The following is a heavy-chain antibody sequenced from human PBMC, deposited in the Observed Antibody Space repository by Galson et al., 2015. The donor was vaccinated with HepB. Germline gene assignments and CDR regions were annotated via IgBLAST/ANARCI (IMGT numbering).Heavy chain of an antibody. Sequence: SLRLSCAASGFTFSSYSMNWVRQAPGKGLEWVSYISSSSTIYYADSVKGRFTISRDNAKNSLYLQMNSLRAEDTAVYYCAAEGYQRPAYGMDVWGQGTTVTVSS. CDR2: ISSSSTI. CDR3: AAEGYQRPAYGMDV. V-gene: IGHV3-48*04. D-gene: IGHD5-12*01. CDR1: GFTFSSYS. J-gene: IGHJ6*02.